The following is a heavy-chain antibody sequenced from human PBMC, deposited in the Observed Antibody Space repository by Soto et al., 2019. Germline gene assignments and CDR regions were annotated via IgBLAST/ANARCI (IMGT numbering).Heavy chain of an antibody. V-gene: IGHV4-34*01. CDR3: ARDKITGLVDY. D-gene: IGHD2-8*02. Sequence: SETLSLTCAVYGGSFSGYSWTWIRQPPGTGLEWIGEINHSGSTNYNPSLKSRVTISVDTSKNQFSLKLTSVTAADTALYYCARDKITGLVDYWGQGTLVTVSS. CDR2: INHSGST. CDR1: GGSFSGYS. J-gene: IGHJ4*02.